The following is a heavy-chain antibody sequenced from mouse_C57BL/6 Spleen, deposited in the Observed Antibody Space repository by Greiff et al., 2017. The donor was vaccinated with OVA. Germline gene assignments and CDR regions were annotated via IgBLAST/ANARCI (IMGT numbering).Heavy chain of an antibody. J-gene: IGHJ4*01. Sequence: EVMLVESGGGLVKPGGSLKLSCAASGFTFSDYGMHWVRQAPEKGLEWVAYISSGSSTIYYADTVKGRFTISRDNAKNTLFLQMTSLRSEDTAMYYCARLGLRDAMDYWGQGTSVTVSS. CDR3: ARLGLRDAMDY. D-gene: IGHD2-4*01. CDR2: ISSGSSTI. CDR1: GFTFSDYG. V-gene: IGHV5-17*01.